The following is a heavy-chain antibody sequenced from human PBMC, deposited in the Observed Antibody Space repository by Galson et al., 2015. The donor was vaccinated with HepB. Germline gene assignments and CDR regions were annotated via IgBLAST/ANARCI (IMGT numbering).Heavy chain of an antibody. V-gene: IGHV7-4-1*02. CDR1: GYTFTSYA. CDR3: AREGPCRTWYYDFWSGYYTNYYYYYMDV. CDR2: INTNTGNP. D-gene: IGHD3-3*01. J-gene: IGHJ6*03. Sequence: SVKVSCKASGYTFTSYAMNWVRQAPGQGLEWMGWINTNTGNPTYAQGFTGRFVFSLDTSVSTAYLQISSLKAEDTAVYYCAREGPCRTWYYDFWSGYYTNYYYYYMDVWGKGTTVTVSS.